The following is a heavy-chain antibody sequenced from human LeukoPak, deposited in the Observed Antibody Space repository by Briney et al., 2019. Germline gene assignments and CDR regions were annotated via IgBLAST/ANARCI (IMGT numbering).Heavy chain of an antibody. J-gene: IGHJ6*03. CDR1: GFTFSSYG. CDR3: AKDGYDSSGYYYYYYMDV. D-gene: IGHD3-22*01. Sequence: GGSLRLSCAASGFTFSSYGMHWVRQAPGKGLEWVAVISYDGSNKYYADSVKGRFTISRDNSKNTLYLQTNSLRAEDTAVYYCAKDGYDSSGYYYYYYMDVWGKGTTVTISS. CDR2: ISYDGSNK. V-gene: IGHV3-30*18.